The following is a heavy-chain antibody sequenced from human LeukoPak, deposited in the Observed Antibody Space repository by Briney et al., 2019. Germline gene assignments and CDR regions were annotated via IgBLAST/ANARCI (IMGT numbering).Heavy chain of an antibody. D-gene: IGHD3-9*01. CDR1: GGSINSDSHH. J-gene: IGHJ4*02. CDR2: IYYSGTS. Sequence: SETLSLTCSVSGGSINSDSHHWAWIRQAPGKGLEWIGNIYYSGTSSYNPSLKSRVTISVDTSKNHFSLRLTSVTAADTAMYYGARRSDISTDYAFDYWGQGTLVTVSS. V-gene: IGHV4-39*02. CDR3: ARRSDISTDYAFDY.